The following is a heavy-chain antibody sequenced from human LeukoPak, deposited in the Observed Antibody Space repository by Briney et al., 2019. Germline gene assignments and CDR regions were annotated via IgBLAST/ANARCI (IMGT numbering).Heavy chain of an antibody. D-gene: IGHD2-2*01. CDR3: ARDQSVVVPAATYYYYYYMDV. Sequence: GGSLRLSCAASGFTFSNYWMSWVRQAPGKGLEWVANIKQDGSEKYYVNSVKGRFTISRDNAKNSLYLQMNSLRAEDTAVYYCARDQSVVVPAATYYYYYYMDVWGKGTTVTVSS. CDR1: GFTFSNYW. V-gene: IGHV3-7*01. J-gene: IGHJ6*03. CDR2: IKQDGSEK.